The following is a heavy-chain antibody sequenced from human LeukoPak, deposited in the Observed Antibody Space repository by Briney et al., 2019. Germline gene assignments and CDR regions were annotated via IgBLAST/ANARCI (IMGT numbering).Heavy chain of an antibody. Sequence: LPGGSLRLSCAASGFTFSTDWMHWGRQAPGKGLVWVSRINSDGSSTNYADSVKGRFTISRDNAKNTLSLQMNSLRAEDTAVYYCVRDVTAGPFDYWGQGTLVTVSS. V-gene: IGHV3-74*01. CDR1: GFTFSTDW. CDR2: INSDGSST. CDR3: VRDVTAGPFDY. D-gene: IGHD6-19*01. J-gene: IGHJ4*02.